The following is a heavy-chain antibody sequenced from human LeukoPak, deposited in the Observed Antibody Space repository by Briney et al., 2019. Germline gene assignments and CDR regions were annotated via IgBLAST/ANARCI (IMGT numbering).Heavy chain of an antibody. V-gene: IGHV3-66*01. CDR2: IYSGGST. D-gene: IGHD3-9*01. CDR1: GFTVSSNY. CDR3: ARDLQERVDILTGYNY. J-gene: IGHJ4*02. Sequence: GGSLRLSCAASGFTVSSNYMSWVRQAPGKGLEWVSVIYSGGSTYYADSVKGRFTISRDNSKNTLYLQMNSLRAEDTAVYYCARDLQERVDILTGYNYWGQGTLVTVSS.